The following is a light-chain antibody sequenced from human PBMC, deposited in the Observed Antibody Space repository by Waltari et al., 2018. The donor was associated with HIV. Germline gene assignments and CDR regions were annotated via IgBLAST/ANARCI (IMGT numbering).Light chain of an antibody. J-gene: IGLJ2*01. V-gene: IGLV3-27*01. CDR1: ILAKKY. Sequence: SYELTQPSSVSLSPGQTARITCSGDILAKKYARWFQQKPGQAPVVVIYKDSERPSGIPERFSGSSSGTTVTLTISGAQVEDEADYYCYSAADNNLGVFGGGTKLTVL. CDR3: YSAADNNLGV. CDR2: KDS.